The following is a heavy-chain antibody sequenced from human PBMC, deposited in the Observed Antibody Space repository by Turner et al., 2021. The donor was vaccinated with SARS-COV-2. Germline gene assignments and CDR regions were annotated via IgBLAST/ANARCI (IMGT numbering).Heavy chain of an antibody. V-gene: IGHV1-2*02. CDR1: GYTFTGYY. Sequence: QVQLVQSGAEVKKPGASVKVSCKASGYTFTGYYMHWVRQAPGQGLEWMGWINPNSGGTNYAQKFQGRVTMTEDTSTDTAYMELSSLRSEDTAVYYCATGVAVAGTPSKYYYYYGMDVWGQGTTVTVSS. CDR3: ATGVAVAGTPSKYYYYYGMDV. J-gene: IGHJ6*02. D-gene: IGHD6-19*01. CDR2: INPNSGGT.